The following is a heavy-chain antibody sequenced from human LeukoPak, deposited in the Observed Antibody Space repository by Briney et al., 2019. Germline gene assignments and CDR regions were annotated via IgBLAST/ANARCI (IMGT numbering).Heavy chain of an antibody. CDR2: ISSSSSYI. CDR1: GFTVSSNS. V-gene: IGHV3-21*01. D-gene: IGHD3-10*01. CDR3: AREGRLLWFGETRYEDAFDI. J-gene: IGHJ3*02. Sequence: PGGSLRLSCTVSGFTVSSNSMSWVRQAPGKGLEWVSSISSSSSYIYYADSVKGRFTISRDNAKNSLYLQMNSLRAEDTAVYYCAREGRLLWFGETRYEDAFDIWGQGTMVTVPS.